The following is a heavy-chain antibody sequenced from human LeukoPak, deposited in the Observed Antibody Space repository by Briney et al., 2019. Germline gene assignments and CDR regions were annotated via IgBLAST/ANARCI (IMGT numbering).Heavy chain of an antibody. Sequence: GGSLRLSCAASGFTVSSNYMSWVRQAPGKGLEWVSVIYSGGSTYYADSVKGRFTISRDNSKNTLYLQMNSLRAEDTAVYYCASPGRHYNGSGYYYYYYGMDVWGQGTTVTVSS. CDR1: GFTVSSNY. J-gene: IGHJ6*02. D-gene: IGHD3-22*01. CDR3: ASPGRHYNGSGYYYYYYGMDV. CDR2: IYSGGST. V-gene: IGHV3-53*01.